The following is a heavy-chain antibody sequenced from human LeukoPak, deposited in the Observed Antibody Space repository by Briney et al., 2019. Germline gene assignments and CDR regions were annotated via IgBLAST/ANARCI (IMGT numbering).Heavy chain of an antibody. CDR1: GFTFSSYD. D-gene: IGHD6-13*01. J-gene: IGHJ5*02. CDR3: AKRPRYSATYYPLSQFSPDES. V-gene: IGHV3-30*02. CDR2: ISYDLTNK. Sequence: GGSLRLSCAASGFTFSSYDMHWVRQAPGKGLEWVAFISYDLTNKFYGESVKGRFTISRDNSKSTLYLQMNSLRPDDTAVYYCAKRPRYSATYYPLSQFSPDESWGQGTLVTVSS.